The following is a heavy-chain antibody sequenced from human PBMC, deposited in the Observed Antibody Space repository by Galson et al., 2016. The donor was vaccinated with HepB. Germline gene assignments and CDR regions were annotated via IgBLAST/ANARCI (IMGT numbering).Heavy chain of an antibody. CDR3: AVTAWYRFDY. Sequence: SLRLSCAASGFIFFNYWMSWVRQAPGKGLEWLGYINKDGSEAYYVDSVKGRFTISRDNARNSLYLHMTSLRVEDTAVYYCAVTAWYRFDYWGQGTLVTVSS. D-gene: IGHD6-13*01. J-gene: IGHJ4*02. CDR2: INKDGSEA. V-gene: IGHV3-7*01. CDR1: GFIFFNYW.